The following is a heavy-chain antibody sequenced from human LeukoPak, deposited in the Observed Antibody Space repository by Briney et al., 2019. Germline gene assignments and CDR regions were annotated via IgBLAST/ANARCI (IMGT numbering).Heavy chain of an antibody. V-gene: IGHV4-34*01. CDR2: INHSGST. J-gene: IGHJ4*02. CDR3: ARGRYSSSSGIEFDY. Sequence: SETLSLTCAVYGGSFSGYYWSWIRQPPGKGLEWIGEINHSGSTNYNPSLKSRVTISVDTSKNQFSLKLSSVTAPDTAVYYCARGRYSSSSGIEFDYWGQGTLVTVSS. D-gene: IGHD6-6*01. CDR1: GGSFSGYY.